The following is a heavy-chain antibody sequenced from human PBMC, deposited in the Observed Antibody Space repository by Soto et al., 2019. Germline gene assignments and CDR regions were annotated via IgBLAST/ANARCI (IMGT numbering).Heavy chain of an antibody. D-gene: IGHD1-1*01. CDR2: ASHTGGT. CDR1: GGSFSGWH. CDR3: ARSRNLDV. J-gene: IGHJ6*02. V-gene: IGHV4-34*01. Sequence: QVQVQQWGAGLLKFSETLSLTCAVNGGSFSGWHWNWIRQPPGKGLEWIGEASHTGGTNYNPSLENRVTISVDRSRNQLSLKLTSVSAADTAVYYCARSRNLDVWGPGTTVIVSS.